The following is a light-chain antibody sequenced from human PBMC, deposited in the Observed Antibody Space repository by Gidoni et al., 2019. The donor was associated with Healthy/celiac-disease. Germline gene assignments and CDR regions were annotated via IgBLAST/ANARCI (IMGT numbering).Light chain of an antibody. J-gene: IGKJ4*01. Sequence: IVSTQSPATLSLSPGERATLSCRASQSVSSYLAWYQQKPGQAPRLLIYDASNRATGIPARFSGSGSGTDFTLTISSLEPEDFAVYYCQQRSNWRATFGGGTKVEIK. CDR1: QSVSSY. V-gene: IGKV3-11*01. CDR3: QQRSNWRAT. CDR2: DAS.